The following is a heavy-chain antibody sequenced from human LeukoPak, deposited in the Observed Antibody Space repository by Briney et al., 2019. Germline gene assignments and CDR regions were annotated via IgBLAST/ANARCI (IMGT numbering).Heavy chain of an antibody. J-gene: IGHJ4*02. CDR1: GFIFSHKA. CDR2: ISSSGGDT. D-gene: IGHD6-13*01. Sequence: GGSLRLSCAASGFIFSHKAMSWVRQAPGKGLEWVSGISSSGGDTDYAGSVKGRFTISRDNSKNTLYLQMNSLRAEDTTIYYCAKGSISSSYGFIDYWGQGTLVTVSS. V-gene: IGHV3-23*01. CDR3: AKGSISSSYGFIDY.